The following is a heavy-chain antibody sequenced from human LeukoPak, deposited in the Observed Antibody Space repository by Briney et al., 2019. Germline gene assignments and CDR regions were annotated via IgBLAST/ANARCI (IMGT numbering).Heavy chain of an antibody. D-gene: IGHD6-13*01. CDR3: ARVLAAAGNNWFDP. V-gene: IGHV4-30-4*07. J-gene: IGHJ5*02. Sequence: SQTLSLTCAVPGGSISSGGYSWSWIRQPPGKGMEFIAYIYYTGNTYFNPSLKSRVTISVDTSKNQFSLKLSSVTAADTAVYYCARVLAAAGNNWFDPWGQGTLVTVSS. CDR1: GGSISSGGYS. CDR2: IYYTGNT.